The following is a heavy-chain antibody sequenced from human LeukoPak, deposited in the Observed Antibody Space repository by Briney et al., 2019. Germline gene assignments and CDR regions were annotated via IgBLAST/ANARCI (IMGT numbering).Heavy chain of an antibody. CDR3: ARNGYSYENWFDP. D-gene: IGHD5-18*01. CDR2: IYHSGST. CDR1: GYSISSGYY. V-gene: IGHV4-38-2*02. Sequence: SETLSLTCTVSGYSISSGYYWGWIRQPPGKGLEWIGSIYHSGSTYYNPSLKSRVTISVDTSKNQFSLKLSSVTAADTAVYYCARNGYSYENWFDPWGQGTLSPSPQ. J-gene: IGHJ5*02.